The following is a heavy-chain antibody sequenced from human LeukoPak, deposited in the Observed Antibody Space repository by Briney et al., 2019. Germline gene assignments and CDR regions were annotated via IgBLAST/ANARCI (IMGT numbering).Heavy chain of an antibody. V-gene: IGHV3-23*01. CDR1: GFTFSSYA. J-gene: IGHJ4*02. CDR2: ISGSGGST. Sequence: GGSLRLSCAASGFTFSSYATSWVRQAPGKGLEWVSAISGSGGSTYYADSVKGRFTISRDNSKNTLYLQMNSLRAEDTAVYYCAKDIAVAGIGYWGQGTLVTVSS. CDR3: AKDIAVAGIGY. D-gene: IGHD6-19*01.